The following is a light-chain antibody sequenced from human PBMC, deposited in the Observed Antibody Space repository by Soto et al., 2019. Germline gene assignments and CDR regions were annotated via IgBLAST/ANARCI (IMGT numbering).Light chain of an antibody. CDR1: QSVTSDY. V-gene: IGKV3-20*01. CDR3: QQYGSSAT. Sequence: ETVLTQSPDTRSLSAGERATLSCRASQSVTSDYLAWYQQKAGQAPRLLIYGASSRATGIPDRFCGSGSGTDFSLTISRMEPEDSAFYYCQQYGSSATFGGGTKVDIK. J-gene: IGKJ4*01. CDR2: GAS.